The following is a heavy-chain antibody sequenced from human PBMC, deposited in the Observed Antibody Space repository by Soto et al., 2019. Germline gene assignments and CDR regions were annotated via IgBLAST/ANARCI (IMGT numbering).Heavy chain of an antibody. J-gene: IGHJ4*02. Sequence: QVQLVESGGGVVQPGRSLRLSCAASGFTFSSYGMHWVRQAPGKGLEWVAVISYDGSNKYYADSVKGRFTISRDNSKHTLYLQMNSLRAEDTAVYYCAKDPRRGYSYGYVTYYFDYWGQGTLVTVSS. CDR2: ISYDGSNK. CDR1: GFTFSSYG. D-gene: IGHD5-18*01. V-gene: IGHV3-30*18. CDR3: AKDPRRGYSYGYVTYYFDY.